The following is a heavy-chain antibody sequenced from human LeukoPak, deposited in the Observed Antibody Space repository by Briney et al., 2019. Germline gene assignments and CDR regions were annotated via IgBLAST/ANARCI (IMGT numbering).Heavy chain of an antibody. V-gene: IGHV4-39*01. J-gene: IGHJ4*02. D-gene: IGHD4-23*01. Sequence: PSETLSLTCSVSGGSISSTNYYRGWIRQSPGKGLEWIASVYYDGTTSYNPTLKSRITMSVDTSSNHFSLRLSSVTAADTAVYYCARHDASVKWELPYFFDYWGQGTLVTVSS. CDR1: GGSISSTNYY. CDR2: VYYDGTT. CDR3: ARHDASVKWELPYFFDY.